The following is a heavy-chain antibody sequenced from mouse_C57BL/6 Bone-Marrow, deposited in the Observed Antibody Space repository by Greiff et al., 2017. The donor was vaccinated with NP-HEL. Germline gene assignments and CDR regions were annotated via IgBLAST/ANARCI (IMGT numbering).Heavy chain of an antibody. J-gene: IGHJ3*01. V-gene: IGHV2-3*01. Sequence: VKVVESGPGLVAPSQSLSITCTVSGFSLTSYGVSWVRQPPGKGLEWLGVIWGDGSTNYHSALISRLSISKDNSKSQVFLKLNSLQTDDTATYYCAKPIYSNYPGWFAYWGQGTLVTVSA. CDR1: GFSLTSYG. D-gene: IGHD2-5*01. CDR3: AKPIYSNYPGWFAY. CDR2: IWGDGST.